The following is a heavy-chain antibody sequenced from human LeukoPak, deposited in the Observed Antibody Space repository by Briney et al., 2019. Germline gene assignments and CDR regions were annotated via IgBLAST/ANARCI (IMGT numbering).Heavy chain of an antibody. CDR3: ARGSTVVPDSYDY. D-gene: IGHD4-23*01. J-gene: IGHJ4*02. V-gene: IGHV4-34*01. CDR2: INHSGST. CDR1: GGSFSGYY. Sequence: SETLSLTCADYGGSFSGYYWSWIRQPPGKGREWIGEINHSGSTNYNPSLKSRVTISVDTSKNQFSLKLSSVTAADTAVYYCARGSTVVPDSYDYWGQGTLVTVSS.